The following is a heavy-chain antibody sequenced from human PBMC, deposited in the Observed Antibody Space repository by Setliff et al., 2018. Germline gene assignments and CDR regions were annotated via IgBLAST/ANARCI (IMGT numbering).Heavy chain of an antibody. J-gene: IGHJ4*02. CDR1: GFTFSSYA. D-gene: IGHD3-16*01. V-gene: IGHV3-7*01. CDR3: ARDGGEY. Sequence: GGSLRLSCVASGFTFSSYAMSWVRQAPGKGLEWVANIKQDGSETYYVDSVKGRFTISRDNPNNSLYLQMNSLRAEDTAVYYCARDGGEYWGQGTLVTVSS. CDR2: IKQDGSET.